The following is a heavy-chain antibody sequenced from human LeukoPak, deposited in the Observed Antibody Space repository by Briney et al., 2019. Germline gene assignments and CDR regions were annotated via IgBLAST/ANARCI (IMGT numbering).Heavy chain of an antibody. CDR2: IGRTSVDK. Sequence: GGSLRLSCAGSGFTFNTYTMNWARQAPGKGLEWISSIGRTSVDKYYAASVRGRFTISRDNSKNSLYVEMSSLRAEDTAVYYCVGGDSRELWGQGILVTVSS. CDR3: VGGDSREL. J-gene: IGHJ1*01. D-gene: IGHD3-22*01. CDR1: GFTFNTYT. V-gene: IGHV3-21*01.